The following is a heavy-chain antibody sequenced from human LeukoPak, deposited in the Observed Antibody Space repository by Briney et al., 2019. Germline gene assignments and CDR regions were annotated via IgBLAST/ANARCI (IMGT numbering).Heavy chain of an antibody. Sequence: PSETLSLTCAVYGGSFSGYYWSWIRQPPGKGLEWIGEINHSGSTNYNPSLKSRVTISVDTSKNQFSLKLSSVTAADTAVYYCARVTGIWGYPRRLNWYFDLWGRGTLVTVSS. CDR3: ARVTGIWGYPRRLNWYFDL. V-gene: IGHV4-34*01. CDR2: INHSGST. CDR1: GGSFSGYY. D-gene: IGHD7-27*01. J-gene: IGHJ2*01.